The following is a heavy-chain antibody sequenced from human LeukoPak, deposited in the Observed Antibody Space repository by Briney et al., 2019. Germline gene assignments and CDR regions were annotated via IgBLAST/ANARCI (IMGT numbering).Heavy chain of an antibody. V-gene: IGHV1-8*01. CDR2: MNPNSGNT. D-gene: IGHD2-2*03. CDR1: GYTFTSYD. CDR3: ARGSGWIAMYYFDY. Sequence: ASVKVSCKASGYTFTSYDINWVRQATGQGLEWMGWMNPNSGNTGYAQKFQGRVTMTRNTSISTAYMELSSLRSEDTAVYYCARGSGWIAMYYFDYWGQGTLVTLSS. J-gene: IGHJ4*02.